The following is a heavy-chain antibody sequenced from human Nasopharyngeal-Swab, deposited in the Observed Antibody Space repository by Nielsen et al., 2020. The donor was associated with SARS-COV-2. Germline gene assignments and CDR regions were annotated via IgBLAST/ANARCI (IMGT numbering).Heavy chain of an antibody. J-gene: IGHJ4*02. V-gene: IGHV3-7*01. CDR1: GFTFSPYW. CDR2: VKQDGTEK. D-gene: IGHD2/OR15-2a*01. CDR3: ARDEILDY. Sequence: GESLKISCAASGFTFSPYWMTWVRQAPGKGLEWVANVKQDGTEKYFVDSVKGRFTISRDNAKNSLYLHMNSLRAEDTAVYYYARDEILDYWGQGTLVTVSS.